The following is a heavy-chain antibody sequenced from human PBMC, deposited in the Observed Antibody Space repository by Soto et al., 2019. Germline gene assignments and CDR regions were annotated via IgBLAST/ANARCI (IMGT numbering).Heavy chain of an antibody. J-gene: IGHJ4*02. V-gene: IGHV3-48*03. Sequence: GGSLRLSCAASGFTFSSYEMNWVRQAPGKGLEWVSYISSSGSTIYYADSVKGRFTISRDNAKNSLYLQMNSLRAEDTAVYYCARVGRFLEWLLYFDYWGQGTLVTASS. CDR2: ISSSGSTI. CDR3: ARVGRFLEWLLYFDY. CDR1: GFTFSSYE. D-gene: IGHD3-3*01.